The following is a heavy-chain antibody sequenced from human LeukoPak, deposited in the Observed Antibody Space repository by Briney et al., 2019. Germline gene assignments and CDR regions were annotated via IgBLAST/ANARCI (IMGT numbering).Heavy chain of an antibody. CDR1: SYTFTSYG. D-gene: IGHD3-3*01. CDR2: ISAYNGNT. V-gene: IGHV1-18*01. Sequence: GASVKVSCKASSYTFTSYGISWVRQAPGQGLEWMGWISAYNGNTNYAQRVQGRVTMTTDTSTSTAYMELRSLRSDDTAVYYCARDGLRFLEWLPPVDYWGQGTLVTVSS. CDR3: ARDGLRFLEWLPPVDY. J-gene: IGHJ4*02.